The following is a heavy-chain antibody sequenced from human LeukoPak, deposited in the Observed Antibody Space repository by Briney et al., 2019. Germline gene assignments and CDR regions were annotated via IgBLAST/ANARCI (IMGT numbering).Heavy chain of an antibody. CDR3: ARDLSDYGATRFDF. J-gene: IGHJ4*02. CDR2: ISSSGSTI. CDR1: GFTFSSYE. Sequence: PGGSLRLSCAASGFTFSSYEMNWVRQALGKGLEWGSYISSSGSTIYYADSVKGRFTISRDNAKNSLYLQMNCLRAEDTAVYYCARDLSDYGATRFDFWGQGTLVTVSS. V-gene: IGHV3-48*03. D-gene: IGHD4/OR15-4a*01.